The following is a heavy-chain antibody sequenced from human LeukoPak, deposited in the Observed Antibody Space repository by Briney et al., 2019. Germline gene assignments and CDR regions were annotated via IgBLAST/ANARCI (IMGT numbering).Heavy chain of an antibody. J-gene: IGHJ3*02. Sequence: SVKVSCKASGGTFSSYTISWVRQAPGQGLEWMGRIIPILGIANYAQKFQGRVTITADKSTSTAYMELSSLRSEDTAVYYCARDFNYYGSGSYSPFDIWGQGTMVTVSS. D-gene: IGHD3-10*01. CDR3: ARDFNYYGSGSYSPFDI. V-gene: IGHV1-69*04. CDR2: IIPILGIA. CDR1: GGTFSSYT.